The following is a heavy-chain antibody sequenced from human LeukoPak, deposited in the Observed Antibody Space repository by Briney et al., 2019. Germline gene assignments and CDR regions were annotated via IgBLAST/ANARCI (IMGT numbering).Heavy chain of an antibody. Sequence: PGGSLRLSCAASGFTFSSYGMHWVRQAPGKGLEWVSVIYSGGTIYYADSVKGRFTISRDISKNTLYLQMNSLRAEDTAVYYCARERGRATVFFDYWGQGTLVTVSS. CDR2: IYSGGTI. J-gene: IGHJ4*02. D-gene: IGHD1-26*01. V-gene: IGHV3-NL1*01. CDR1: GFTFSSYG. CDR3: ARERGRATVFFDY.